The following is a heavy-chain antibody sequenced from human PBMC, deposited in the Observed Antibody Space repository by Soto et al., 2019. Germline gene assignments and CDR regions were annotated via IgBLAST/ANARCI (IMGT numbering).Heavy chain of an antibody. J-gene: IGHJ6*02. CDR2: ISAYTGNT. CDR3: AREPKDGYPANGMDV. Sequence: QVQLVQSGAEVKKPGASVKVSCKASGYKFSSYGISWVRQAPGQGLEWMGWISAYTGNTNDAQKLQGRVTMTTDTSTSTDYMGLRSLRSDDMAVYYCAREPKDGYPANGMDVWGQGTTVTVSS. V-gene: IGHV1-18*03. CDR1: GYKFSSYG. D-gene: IGHD5-12*01.